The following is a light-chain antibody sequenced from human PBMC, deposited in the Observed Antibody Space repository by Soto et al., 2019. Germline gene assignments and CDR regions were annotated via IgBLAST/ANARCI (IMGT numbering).Light chain of an antibody. Sequence: IHRTHSPASLSASVSSEVTITFLSIQTIITDLNFDQLKPGKPPSLLIYAASTLQGGVPSRFSGSGSGTEFTLTVTSLQPEDFATYFCQQYDKYSTFGHGTKVDIK. J-gene: IGKJ1*01. CDR2: AAS. V-gene: IGKV1-39*01. CDR1: QTIITD. CDR3: QQYDKYST.